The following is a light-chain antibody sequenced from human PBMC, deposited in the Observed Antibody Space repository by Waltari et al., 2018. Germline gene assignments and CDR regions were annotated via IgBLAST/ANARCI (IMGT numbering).Light chain of an antibody. CDR3: QQYYSTPWT. V-gene: IGKV4-1*01. CDR2: WAS. Sequence: DIVMTQSPDSLAVSLGERATIHCKSSQSVLYSSNNTNYLAWYQQKPGQPPKLLIYWASTRESGVPDRFSGSGSGTDFTLTISSLQAEDVAVYYCQQYYSTPWTFGQGTKVEIK. J-gene: IGKJ1*01. CDR1: QSVLYSSNNTNY.